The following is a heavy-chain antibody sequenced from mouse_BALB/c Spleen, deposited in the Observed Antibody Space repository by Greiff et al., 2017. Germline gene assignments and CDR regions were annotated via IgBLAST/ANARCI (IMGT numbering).Heavy chain of an antibody. CDR2: ILPGSGST. D-gene: IGHD1-1*01. CDR1: GYTFSSYW. Sequence: VKLQESGAELMKPGASVKISCKATGYTFSSYWIEWVKQRPGHGLEWIGEILPGSGSTNYNEKFKGKATFTADTSSNTAYMQLSSLTSEDSAVYYCASPLRGFAYWGQGTLVTVS. V-gene: IGHV1-9*01. J-gene: IGHJ3*01. CDR3: ASPLRGFAY.